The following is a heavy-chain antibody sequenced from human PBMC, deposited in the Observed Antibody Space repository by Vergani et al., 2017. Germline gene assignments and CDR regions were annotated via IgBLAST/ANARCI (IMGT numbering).Heavy chain of an antibody. Sequence: QVQLVQSGDEVKKPGSSVKVSCKASGGIVSNYAITWVRQAPGHGLEWLGRIIPVFGTTDYGQRFQGRVTITADESTSTAYMELSSLTSDVAAMYYCAKTGMTTETYYGMDVWGQGTTVTVSS. V-gene: IGHV1-69*13. CDR3: AKTGMTTETYYGMDV. J-gene: IGHJ6*02. D-gene: IGHD4-11*01. CDR1: GGIVSNYA. CDR2: IIPVFGTT.